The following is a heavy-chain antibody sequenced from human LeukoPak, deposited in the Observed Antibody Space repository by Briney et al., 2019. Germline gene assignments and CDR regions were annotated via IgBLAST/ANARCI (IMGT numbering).Heavy chain of an antibody. D-gene: IGHD3-3*01. J-gene: IGHJ4*02. Sequence: GGSLRLSCAASGFTFSSYAMSWVRQAPGKGLEWVSAISGSGGSTYYADSVKGRFTISRDNSKNTLYLQMNSLRAEDTAVYYCAPITIFGVVIPKDFDYWGQGTLVTVSS. CDR3: APITIFGVVIPKDFDY. V-gene: IGHV3-23*01. CDR1: GFTFSSYA. CDR2: ISGSGGST.